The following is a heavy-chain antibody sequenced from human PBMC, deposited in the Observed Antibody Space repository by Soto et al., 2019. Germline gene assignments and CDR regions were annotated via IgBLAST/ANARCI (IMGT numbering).Heavy chain of an antibody. V-gene: IGHV4-59*01. D-gene: IGHD6-19*01. CDR1: GTSSSHYY. Sequence: PSETLSLTCTISGTSSSHYYWTWIRQPSGGGLEWIGYAFYDGDADYNPSLEARVTMSVDASKNLVSLNLKSVTAADTARYYCARGSGWLVYWGPGSLVTVSS. J-gene: IGHJ4*02. CDR3: ARGSGWLVY. CDR2: AFYDGDA.